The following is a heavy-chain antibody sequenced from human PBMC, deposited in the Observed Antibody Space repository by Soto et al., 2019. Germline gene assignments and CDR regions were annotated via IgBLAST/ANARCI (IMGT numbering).Heavy chain of an antibody. D-gene: IGHD5-18*01. CDR2: ISSSSSYI. CDR1: GFTFSSYS. V-gene: IGHV3-21*01. Sequence: EVQLVEFGGGLVKPGGSLRLSCAASGFTFSSYSMNWVRQAPGKGLEWVSSISSSSSYIYYADSVKGRFTISRDNAKNSLYQQMNSLRAEDTAVYYCARDYANTGTDNGMDVWGQGTTVTVSS. J-gene: IGHJ6*02. CDR3: ARDYANTGTDNGMDV.